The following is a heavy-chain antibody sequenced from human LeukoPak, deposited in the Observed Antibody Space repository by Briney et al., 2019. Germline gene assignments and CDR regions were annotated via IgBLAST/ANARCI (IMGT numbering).Heavy chain of an antibody. Sequence: PSETLSLTCTVSGGSISSGSYYWSWIRQPAGKGLEWIGRIYTSGSTNYNPSLKSRVTISVDTSKNQFSLKLSSVTAADTAVYYCARVGRAPNWFDPWGQGTLVTVSS. J-gene: IGHJ5*02. CDR2: IYTSGST. CDR1: GGSISSGSYY. V-gene: IGHV4-61*02. CDR3: ARVGRAPNWFDP.